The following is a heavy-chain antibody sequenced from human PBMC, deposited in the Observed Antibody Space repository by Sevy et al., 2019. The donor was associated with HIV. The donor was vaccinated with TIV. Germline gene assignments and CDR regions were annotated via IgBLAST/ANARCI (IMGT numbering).Heavy chain of an antibody. J-gene: IGHJ6*02. Sequence: ASVKVSCKASGYTFTGYYMHWVRQAPGQGLEWMGWINPNSGGTNYAQKFQGRVTMTRDTSISTAYMELSRLRSDDTAVYYCARDENSIAVAGRYYYYGMDVWGQGTTVTVSS. D-gene: IGHD6-19*01. CDR2: INPNSGGT. CDR1: GYTFTGYY. V-gene: IGHV1-2*02. CDR3: ARDENSIAVAGRYYYYGMDV.